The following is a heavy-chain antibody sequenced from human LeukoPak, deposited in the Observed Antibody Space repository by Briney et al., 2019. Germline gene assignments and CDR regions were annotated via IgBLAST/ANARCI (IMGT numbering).Heavy chain of an antibody. Sequence: GGSLRLSCAASGFTFSNAWMSWVRQAPGKGLEWVGRIKSKTDGGTTDYAAPVKGRFTISRDDSKNTLYLQVNSLKTEDTAVYYCITFSMMVVVTTDWGQGTPVTVSS. V-gene: IGHV3-15*01. D-gene: IGHD3-22*01. CDR3: ITFSMMVVVTTD. CDR2: IKSKTDGGTT. J-gene: IGHJ4*02. CDR1: GFTFSNAW.